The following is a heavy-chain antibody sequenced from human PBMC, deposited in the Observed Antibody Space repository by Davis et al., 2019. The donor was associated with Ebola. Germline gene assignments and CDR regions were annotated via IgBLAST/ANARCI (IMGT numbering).Heavy chain of an antibody. V-gene: IGHV4-34*01. D-gene: IGHD5-18*01. CDR2: INHSGST. CDR1: GGSFSGYY. Sequence: SETLSPTCAVYGGSFSGYYWSWIRQPPGKGLEWIGEINHSGSTNYNPSLKSRVTISVDTSKNQFSLKLSSVTAADTAVYYCARDAGYSYGLDIWGQGTMVTVSS. CDR3: ARDAGYSYGLDI. J-gene: IGHJ3*02.